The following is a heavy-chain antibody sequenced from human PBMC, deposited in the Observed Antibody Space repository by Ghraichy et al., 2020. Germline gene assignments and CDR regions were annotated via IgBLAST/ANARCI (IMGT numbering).Heavy chain of an antibody. J-gene: IGHJ4*02. CDR1: GFTLSNYW. V-gene: IGHV3-7*03. Sequence: GGSLRLSCAASGFTLSNYWMTWIRQAPGKGLEWVATIKNDGSEKYYGGSVKGRFTISRDNAKNSLYLQMNGLRAEDTAVYYCARDYYYVSSGFFGRFDSWSQGYLVTVSS. CDR3: ARDYYYVSSGFFGRFDS. CDR2: IKNDGSEK. D-gene: IGHD3-22*01.